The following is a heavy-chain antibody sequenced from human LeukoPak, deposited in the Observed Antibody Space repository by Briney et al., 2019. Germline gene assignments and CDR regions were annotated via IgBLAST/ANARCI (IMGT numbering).Heavy chain of an antibody. J-gene: IGHJ4*02. D-gene: IGHD2-8*01. V-gene: IGHV4-4*02. CDR2: TSLTGLT. CDR1: GGSISNTNW. CDR3: SRENGAFSPFGY. Sequence: TSGTLSLTCGVSGGSISNTNWWSWVRQPPGQGLEWIGETSLTGLTHYNPSLESRVTVSLDKSKNQLSLNLTSVTAADTAVYYCSRENGAFSPFGYWGQGTLVTVLS.